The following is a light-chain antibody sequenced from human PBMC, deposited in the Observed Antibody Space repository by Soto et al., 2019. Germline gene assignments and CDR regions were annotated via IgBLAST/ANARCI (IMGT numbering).Light chain of an antibody. CDR2: GTS. V-gene: IGKV3-15*01. Sequence: EIVMTQSPATLSVSPGERATLSCRASQSVSTNLAWYQQKPGQSPRLLIYGTSTRATGVPARFSGGGSGTEFTLTINSPQSEDFAVYFCHQYNFWPTFGQGTKVEFK. CDR1: QSVSTN. J-gene: IGKJ1*01. CDR3: HQYNFWPT.